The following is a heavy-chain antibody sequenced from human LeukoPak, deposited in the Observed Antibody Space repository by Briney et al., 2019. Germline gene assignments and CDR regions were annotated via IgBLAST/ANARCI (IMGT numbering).Heavy chain of an antibody. CDR1: GGSISSHY. D-gene: IGHD3-22*01. Sequence: PSETLSLTCTVSGGSISSHYWSWFRQTPGERPEWIAFIYYSGTTNYNPSLKGRVTISIDSSKNQFSLKLSSVTAADTAIYYCARGTGFYDSSGHYYWGHFDSWGQGTLVPVSS. CDR2: IYYSGTT. J-gene: IGHJ4*02. CDR3: ARGTGFYDSSGHYYWGHFDS. V-gene: IGHV4-59*11.